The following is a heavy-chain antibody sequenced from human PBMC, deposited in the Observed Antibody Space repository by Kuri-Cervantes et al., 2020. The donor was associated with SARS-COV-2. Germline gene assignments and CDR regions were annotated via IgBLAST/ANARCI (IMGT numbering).Heavy chain of an antibody. J-gene: IGHJ4*02. CDR3: ARDLDTVTTLYYLDY. CDR2: ISYDGSNK. CDR1: GFTFSSYA. Sequence: GESLKISCAASGFTFSSYAMHWVRQAPGKGLEWVAVISYDGSNKYYADSVKGRFTISRDNSKNTLYLQMNSLRAEDTAVYYCARDLDTVTTLYYLDYWGQGTLVTVSS. D-gene: IGHD4-17*01. V-gene: IGHV3-30-3*01.